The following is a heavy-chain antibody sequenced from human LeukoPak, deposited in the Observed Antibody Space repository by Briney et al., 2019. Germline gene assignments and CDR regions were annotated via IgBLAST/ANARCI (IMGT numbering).Heavy chain of an antibody. CDR2: IIPILGTA. Sequence: SVKVSCKASGGTFSSYAISWVRQAPRQGLEWMGGIIPILGTANYAQKFQGRVTITTDESTSTAYMELSSLRSEDTAVYYCARGSHSSGYGLWFDPRGQGTLVTVSS. J-gene: IGHJ5*02. CDR1: GGTFSSYA. D-gene: IGHD3-22*01. V-gene: IGHV1-69*05. CDR3: ARGSHSSGYGLWFDP.